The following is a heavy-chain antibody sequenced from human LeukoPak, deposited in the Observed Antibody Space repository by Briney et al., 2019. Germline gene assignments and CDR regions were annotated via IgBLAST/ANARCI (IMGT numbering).Heavy chain of an antibody. J-gene: IGHJ5*02. CDR1: GGSFSGYY. CDR2: INHSGST. Sequence: KTSETLSLTCAVYGGSFSGYYWSWIRQPPGKGLEWIGEINHSGSTNYNPSLKSRVTISVDTSKNQFSLKLSSMTAADTAVYYCARGKSGSFRNWFDPWGQGTLVTVSS. CDR3: ARGKSGSFRNWFDP. V-gene: IGHV4-34*01. D-gene: IGHD1-26*01.